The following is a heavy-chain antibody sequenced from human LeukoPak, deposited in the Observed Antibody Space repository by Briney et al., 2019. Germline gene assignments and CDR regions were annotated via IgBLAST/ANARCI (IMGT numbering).Heavy chain of an antibody. J-gene: IGHJ4*02. Sequence: SETLSLTCPVSGGSISSYYWSWIRQPPGKGLEWIGYIYYSGSTNYNPSLKSRVTISVDTSKNQFSLKLSSVKAADTAVYYCARGNYDFWSGSHGIYFDYWGQGTLVTVSS. CDR1: GGSISSYY. D-gene: IGHD3-3*01. V-gene: IGHV4-59*01. CDR3: ARGNYDFWSGSHGIYFDY. CDR2: IYYSGST.